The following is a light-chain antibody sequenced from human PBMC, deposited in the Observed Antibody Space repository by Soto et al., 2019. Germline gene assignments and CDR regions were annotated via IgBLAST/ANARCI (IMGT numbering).Light chain of an antibody. V-gene: IGLV2-14*01. CDR2: EVS. CDR3: SSYTTSSTLYV. CDR1: SSDVGGYKY. J-gene: IGLJ1*01. Sequence: QSALTQPASVSGSPGQSITISCTGTSSDVGGYKYVSWYQQHPGKAPKLMIYEVSNRPSGVSSRFSGSKSGNTASLTISGLQAEDEADYYYSSYTTSSTLYVFGTGTKLTVL.